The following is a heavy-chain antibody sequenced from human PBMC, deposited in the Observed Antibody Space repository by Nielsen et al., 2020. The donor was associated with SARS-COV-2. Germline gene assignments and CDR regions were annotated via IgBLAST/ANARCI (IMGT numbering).Heavy chain of an antibody. Sequence: ASVKVSCKASGYTFTDYYIHWVRQAPGQGLEWMGRINSNTGDPTHAQGFTGRFVFSLDTSVSTAYLQISSLKADDTAVYYCARNVGGTYYYGMDVWGQGTTVTVSS. D-gene: IGHD6-19*01. CDR3: ARNVGGTYYYGMDV. V-gene: IGHV7-4-1*02. CDR2: INSNTGDP. CDR1: GYTFTDYY. J-gene: IGHJ6*02.